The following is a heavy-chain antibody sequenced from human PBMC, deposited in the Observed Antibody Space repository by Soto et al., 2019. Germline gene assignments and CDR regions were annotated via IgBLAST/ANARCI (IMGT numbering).Heavy chain of an antibody. CDR1: GFTFSSFG. J-gene: IGHJ4*01. V-gene: IGHV3-30*18. CDR3: AKGRFGVVTISPFDH. CDR2: ISYDGTEE. Sequence: LRLSCAASGFTFSSFGTHWVRQAPGKGLEWVAVISYDGTEEKYADSVKGRATVSRDNSKNTVYLQMNRLRGDDSAIYYCAKGRFGVVTISPFDHWGQGTLVTVSS. D-gene: IGHD3-3*02.